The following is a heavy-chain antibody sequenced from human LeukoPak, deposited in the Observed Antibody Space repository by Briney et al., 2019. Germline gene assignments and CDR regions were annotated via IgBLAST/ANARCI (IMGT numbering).Heavy chain of an antibody. CDR2: IYSGDNT. D-gene: IGHD3-16*01. Sequence: GGSLRLSCAASGFTVSNNYMSWVRQAPGEGLEWVSVIYSGDNTYYVESVKGRFTISRDNSKNTLFLQMNRLRAEDTAVYYCAGRRVLDASFDYWGQGTLVTVSS. CDR3: AGRRVLDASFDY. V-gene: IGHV3-66*02. CDR1: GFTVSNNY. J-gene: IGHJ4*02.